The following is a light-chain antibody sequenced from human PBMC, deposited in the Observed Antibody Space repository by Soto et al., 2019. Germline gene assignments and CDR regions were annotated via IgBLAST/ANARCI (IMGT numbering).Light chain of an antibody. CDR2: RAS. Sequence: RLTQSPATMSGSQEGKITITCRASQTISSWLAWYQQRPGKAPKLLIYRASTLKSGVPPRFSGSGSGTEFTLTISSLQSDDFALYYWQLSDSLLEAFGQGTKVDIK. V-gene: IGKV1-5*03. CDR1: QTISSW. CDR3: QLSDSLLEA. J-gene: IGKJ1*01.